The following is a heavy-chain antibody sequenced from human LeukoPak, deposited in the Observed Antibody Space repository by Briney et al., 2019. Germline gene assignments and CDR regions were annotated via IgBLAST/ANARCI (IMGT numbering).Heavy chain of an antibody. Sequence: PSETLSLTCTVSGGSISSSSYYWGWIRQPPGKGLEWIGSIYYSGSTYYNPSLKSRVTISVDTSKNQFSLKLSSVTAADTAVYCCARLSSSSWSTEAFDIWGQGTMVTVSS. V-gene: IGHV4-39*01. CDR2: IYYSGST. CDR3: ARLSSSSWSTEAFDI. J-gene: IGHJ3*02. D-gene: IGHD6-13*01. CDR1: GGSISSSSYY.